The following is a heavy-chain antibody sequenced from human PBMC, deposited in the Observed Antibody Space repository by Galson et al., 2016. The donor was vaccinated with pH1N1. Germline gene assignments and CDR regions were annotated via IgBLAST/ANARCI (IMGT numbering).Heavy chain of an antibody. J-gene: IGHJ5*02. CDR1: GYTFTGHY. CDR2: INPNSGGT. Sequence: SVKVSCKASGYTFTGHYIHWARQAPGHGLEWMGWINPNSGGTNYVQKFQGRVTLTRDTSINTAYMELSGLTSDDTALYFCATGSGSSWFDPWGQGTLVTVSS. CDR3: ATGSGSSWFDP. V-gene: IGHV1-2*02. D-gene: IGHD3-10*01.